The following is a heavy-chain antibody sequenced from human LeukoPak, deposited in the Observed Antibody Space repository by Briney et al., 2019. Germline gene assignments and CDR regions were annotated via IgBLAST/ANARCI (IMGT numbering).Heavy chain of an antibody. J-gene: IGHJ4*02. Sequence: GGSLRLSCAASGFTLSSYAMSWVRQAPGKGLQWVSGISTSGGSTYYADSVKGRFTISRDNSKNTLYLQMNSLRAEDTAVYYCAKAIGTVAARPLDFWGQGTLVTVSS. CDR2: ISTSGGST. CDR1: GFTLSSYA. D-gene: IGHD6-6*01. CDR3: AKAIGTVAARPLDF. V-gene: IGHV3-23*01.